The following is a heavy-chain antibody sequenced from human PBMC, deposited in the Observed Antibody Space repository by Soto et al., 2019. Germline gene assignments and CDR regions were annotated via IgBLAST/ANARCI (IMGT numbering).Heavy chain of an antibody. CDR3: TTDRF. J-gene: IGHJ4*02. CDR2: VKSKADGGTT. CDR1: GFIFINAW. Sequence: EVQLVESGGGLVEPGGSLRLSCAASGFIFINAWMNWVRQAPGKGLEWVGRVKSKADGGTTDYAEPVKGRFAISRDDSENTLYLQMNSLKTEDTGVYYCTTDRFWGQGTLVTVSS. V-gene: IGHV3-15*07.